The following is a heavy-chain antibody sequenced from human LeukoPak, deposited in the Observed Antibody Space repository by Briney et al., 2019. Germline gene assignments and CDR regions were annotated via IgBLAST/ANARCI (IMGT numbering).Heavy chain of an antibody. Sequence: GESLKISCKGSGYSFTSYWIGWXXQMPGKXXXXXXXXXXGDSDTRYSPSFQGQVTISADKSISTAYLQWSSLKASDTAMYYCARQGGTFGGVIASYYFDYWGQGTLVTVSS. J-gene: IGHJ4*02. V-gene: IGHV5-51*01. CDR1: GYSFTSYW. CDR3: ARQGGTFGGVIASYYFDY. CDR2: XXXGDSDT. D-gene: IGHD3-16*02.